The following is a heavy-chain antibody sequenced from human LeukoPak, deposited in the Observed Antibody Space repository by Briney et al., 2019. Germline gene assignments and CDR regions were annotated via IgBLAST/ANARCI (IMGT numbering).Heavy chain of an antibody. CDR3: ARDRWLQGWGNWFDP. CDR1: GFSVSDNY. Sequence: GGSLRLSCAASGFSVSDNYMTWVRQAPGKGLEWVLVTYSADSIYYADSVKGRFTISRHTASNTLYLQMNSLRLEDTAVYYCARDRWLQGWGNWFDPWGQGTLVTVSS. J-gene: IGHJ5*02. CDR2: TYSADSI. V-gene: IGHV3-53*04. D-gene: IGHD5-12*01.